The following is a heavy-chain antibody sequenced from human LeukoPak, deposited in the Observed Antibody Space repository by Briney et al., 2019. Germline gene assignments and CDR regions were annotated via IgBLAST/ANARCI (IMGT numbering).Heavy chain of an antibody. D-gene: IGHD1-26*01. CDR3: AREVKGAAGGFDY. Sequence: SETLSLTCTVSGGSISTGYYWGWIRQPPGKGLEWIGRIYTSGSTNYNPSLKSRVTISVDTSKNQFSLKLSSVTAADTAVYYCAREVKGAAGGFDYWGQGTLVTVSS. J-gene: IGHJ4*02. CDR2: IYTSGST. CDR1: GGSISTGYY. V-gene: IGHV4-61*02.